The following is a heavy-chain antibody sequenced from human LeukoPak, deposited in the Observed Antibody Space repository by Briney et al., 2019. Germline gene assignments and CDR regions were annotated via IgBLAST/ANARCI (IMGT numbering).Heavy chain of an antibody. Sequence: ASVKVSCKASGYTFTSYGISWVRQAPGQGLEWMGWISAYNGNTNYAQKLQGRVTVTTDTSTSTAYMELRSLSSDDTAVYYCALSGSYAPFDYWGQGTLVTVSS. CDR3: ALSGSYAPFDY. CDR2: ISAYNGNT. V-gene: IGHV1-18*01. D-gene: IGHD1-26*01. J-gene: IGHJ4*02. CDR1: GYTFTSYG.